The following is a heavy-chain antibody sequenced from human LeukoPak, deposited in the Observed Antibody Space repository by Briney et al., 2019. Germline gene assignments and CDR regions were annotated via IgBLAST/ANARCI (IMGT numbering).Heavy chain of an antibody. D-gene: IGHD3-22*01. J-gene: IGHJ5*02. V-gene: IGHV3-21*01. CDR3: ASTTYYYDSSGYTSAWFDP. CDR2: ISSSSSYI. Sequence: GGSLRLSCAASGFTFSSYSMHWVRQAPGKGLEWVSSISSSSSYIYYADSVKGRFTISRDNAKNSLYLQMNSLRAEDTAVYYCASTTYYYDSSGYTSAWFDPWGQGTLVTVSS. CDR1: GFTFSSYS.